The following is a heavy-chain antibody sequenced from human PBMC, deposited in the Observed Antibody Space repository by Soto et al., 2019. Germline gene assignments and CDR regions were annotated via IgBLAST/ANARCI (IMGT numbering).Heavy chain of an antibody. CDR1: GGTFSNYA. Sequence: SVKVSCKASGGTFSNYAISCVRQAPGQGLEWMGGIIPIFGTANYAQKFQGRVTITADESTSTAYMELSSLRSEDTAVYYCARDRGAFCSSTSCHERYYYYYGMDVWGQGTTVTVSS. CDR3: ARDRGAFCSSTSCHERYYYYYGMDV. J-gene: IGHJ6*02. CDR2: IIPIFGTA. D-gene: IGHD2-2*01. V-gene: IGHV1-69*13.